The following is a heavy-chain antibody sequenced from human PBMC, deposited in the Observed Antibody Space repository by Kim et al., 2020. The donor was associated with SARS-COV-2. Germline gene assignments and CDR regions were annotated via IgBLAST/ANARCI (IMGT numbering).Heavy chain of an antibody. CDR1: GGTFSSYA. Sequence: SVKVSCKASGGTFSSYAISWVRQAPGQGLEWMGRIIPILGIANYAQKFQGRVTITADKSTSTAYMELSSLRSEDTAVYYCARDRLLVATIVHYYYGMDVWGQGTMVTVSS. J-gene: IGHJ6*02. D-gene: IGHD5-12*01. V-gene: IGHV1-69*04. CDR3: ARDRLLVATIVHYYYGMDV. CDR2: IIPILGIA.